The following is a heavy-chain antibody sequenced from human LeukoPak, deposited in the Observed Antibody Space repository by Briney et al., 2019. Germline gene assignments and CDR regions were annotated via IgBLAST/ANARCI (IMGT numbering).Heavy chain of an antibody. D-gene: IGHD2-8*02. J-gene: IGHJ4*02. CDR1: GFTFSSYS. CDR3: ARGRGDCTGDGSYRYFES. Sequence: GGSLGLSCAASGFTFSSYSISWVRQAPGKGLEWVSYISHTGASMYYADSVRGRFTISRDNAKNSGFLQMNTLRAEDTAVYYCARGRGDCTGDGSYRYFESWGQGTLVTVSS. CDR2: ISHTGASM. V-gene: IGHV3-48*01.